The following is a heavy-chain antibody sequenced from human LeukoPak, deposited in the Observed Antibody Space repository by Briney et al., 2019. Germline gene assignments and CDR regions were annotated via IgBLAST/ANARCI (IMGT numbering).Heavy chain of an antibody. CDR2: ISISNSTV. J-gene: IGHJ4*02. CDR3: ARDRGGSGRFDN. Sequence: GGSLRLSCAASGFAFSSYRMNWVRQAPGKGLEWVSYISISNSTVYYANSVKGRFTISRDNAKNSLYLQMNSLSAEDTAVYYCARDRGGSGRFDNWGQGTLVTVSS. CDR1: GFAFSSYR. D-gene: IGHD3-10*01. V-gene: IGHV3-48*04.